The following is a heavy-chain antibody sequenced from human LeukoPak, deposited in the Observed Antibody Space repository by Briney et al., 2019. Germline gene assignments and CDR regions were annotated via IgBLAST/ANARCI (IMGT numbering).Heavy chain of an antibody. CDR1: GFTFSSYS. D-gene: IGHD5-24*01. CDR2: ISSSSSTI. CDR3: ATDMGGIGRDGYNLDY. Sequence: QSGGSLRLSCAASGFTFSSYSMNWVRQAPGKGLEWVSYISSSSSTIYYADSVKGRFTISRDNAKNSLYLQMNSLRAEDTAVYYCATDMGGIGRDGYNLDYWGQGTLVTVSS. J-gene: IGHJ4*02. V-gene: IGHV3-48*01.